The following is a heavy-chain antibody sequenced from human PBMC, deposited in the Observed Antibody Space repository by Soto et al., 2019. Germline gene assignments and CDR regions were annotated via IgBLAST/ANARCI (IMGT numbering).Heavy chain of an antibody. J-gene: IGHJ4*02. Sequence: GGSLRLSCAGAGFTPTTTPLILVRQPPGKGLEWVTTISGTASRTYYVDSVKGRFFISRDNSKNTVTLQMNNLTLDDTAVYYCATSFRYFDNWGQGTRVTVSS. V-gene: IGHV3-23*01. D-gene: IGHD3-9*01. CDR1: GFTPTTTP. CDR3: ATSFRYFDN. CDR2: ISGTASRT.